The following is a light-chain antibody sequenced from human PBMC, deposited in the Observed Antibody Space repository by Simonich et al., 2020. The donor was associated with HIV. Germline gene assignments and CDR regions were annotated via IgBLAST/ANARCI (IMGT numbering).Light chain of an antibody. J-gene: IGKJ1*01. CDR2: KAS. Sequence: DIQMTQPPSTLSASVGDRVTITCRASQSISSWLAWYQQKSGKAPKLLIYKASSLKSGVPSRFSGSGSGTEFSLTISSLQPDDFATYFCQQYNSYTWTFGQGTKVEIK. CDR3: QQYNSYTWT. V-gene: IGKV1-5*03. CDR1: QSISSW.